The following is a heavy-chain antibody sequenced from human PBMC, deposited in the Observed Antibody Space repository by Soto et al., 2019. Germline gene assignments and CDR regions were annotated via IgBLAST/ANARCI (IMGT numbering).Heavy chain of an antibody. D-gene: IGHD3-9*01. J-gene: IGHJ3*02. CDR3: ATDKVAFDT. CDR2: INPKTGGT. CDR1: GYICTGYY. Sequence: ASVKVSCKASGYICTGYYIHWLRQAPGHGLEWMGWINPKTGGTKYAQKFQGRVTMTGDTSVTTAHMELSSLRSDDTAVYYCATDKVAFDTWGQGTMVTVSS. V-gene: IGHV1-2*02.